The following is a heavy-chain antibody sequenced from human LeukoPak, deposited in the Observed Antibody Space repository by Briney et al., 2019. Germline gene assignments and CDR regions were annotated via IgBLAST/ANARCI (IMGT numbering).Heavy chain of an antibody. CDR1: AGSFSGYY. Sequence: SETLSLTCAVYAGSFSGYYWSWIRQPPGKGLEWIGEINHSGSTNYNPSLKSRVTISVDTSKNQFSLKLSSVTAADTAVYYCARGLFDFWSGYYPNYYYYYYMDVWGKGTTVTVSS. V-gene: IGHV4-34*01. D-gene: IGHD3-3*01. J-gene: IGHJ6*03. CDR2: INHSGST. CDR3: ARGLFDFWSGYYPNYYYYYYMDV.